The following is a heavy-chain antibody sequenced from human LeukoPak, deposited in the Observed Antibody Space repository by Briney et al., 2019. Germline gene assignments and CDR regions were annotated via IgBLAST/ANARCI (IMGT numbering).Heavy chain of an antibody. CDR2: IYHSGST. CDR3: ARDLNSSGPL. CDR1: GGSISSGGYY. V-gene: IGHV4-30-2*01. Sequence: SQTLSLTCTVSGGSISSGGYYWSWIRQPPGKGLEWIGYIYHSGSTYYNPSLKSRVTISVDRSKNQFSLKLSSVTAADTAVYYCARDLNSSGPLWGRGTLVTVSS. J-gene: IGHJ4*02. D-gene: IGHD3-22*01.